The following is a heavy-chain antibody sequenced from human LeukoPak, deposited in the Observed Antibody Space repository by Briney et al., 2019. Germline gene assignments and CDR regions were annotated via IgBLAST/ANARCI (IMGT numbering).Heavy chain of an antibody. CDR1: GFTFSSHS. D-gene: IGHD6-13*01. CDR2: ISSSSSYI. CDR3: ARGPIAAAGTAEL. Sequence: PGGSLRLSCAASGFTFSSHSMNWVRQAPGKGLEWVSSISSSSSYIYYADSVKGRFTISRDNAKNSLYLQMNSLRAEDTAVYYCARGPIAAAGTAELWGQGTLVTVSS. J-gene: IGHJ4*02. V-gene: IGHV3-21*01.